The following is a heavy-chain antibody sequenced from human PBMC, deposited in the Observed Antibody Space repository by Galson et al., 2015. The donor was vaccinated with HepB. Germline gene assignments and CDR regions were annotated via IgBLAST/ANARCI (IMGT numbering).Heavy chain of an antibody. CDR2: INTKTGNP. Sequence: SVKVSCKASGYTISTYSMTWVRQAPGQGLEWVGWINTKTGNPRYAQGFTGRFVLSLDTSVSTAYLEITSLKAEDTAVYYCATIGVVEATGVRYFHHWGQGTLVTVSS. CDR3: ATIGVVEATGVRYFHH. D-gene: IGHD2-15*01. CDR1: GYTISTYS. J-gene: IGHJ1*01. V-gene: IGHV7-4-1*02.